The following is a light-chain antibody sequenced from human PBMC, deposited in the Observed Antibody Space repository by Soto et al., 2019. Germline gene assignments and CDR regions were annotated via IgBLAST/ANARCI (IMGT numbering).Light chain of an antibody. V-gene: IGKV3-15*01. CDR1: QSVRSD. CDR3: QQYNNWLT. J-gene: IGKJ4*01. Sequence: EIVMTQSPATLSVSPGERVTLSCRASQSVRSDLAWYQQRPGQAPRLLIYGASTRATGIPARFSGSGSGTVFTLTISSLQSEDFAVYYCQQYNNWLTFGGGTKVEIK. CDR2: GAS.